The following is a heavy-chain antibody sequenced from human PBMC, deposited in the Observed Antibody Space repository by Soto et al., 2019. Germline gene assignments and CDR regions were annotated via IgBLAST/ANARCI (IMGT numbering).Heavy chain of an antibody. CDR1: GFTFNPYG. CDR3: AKDLYGSGWYNYFDP. Sequence: QAKLVESGGGVVQPGTSLSLSCAASGFTFNPYGIHWVRQAPGKGLEWVAMISYHGTAQYYADSVRGRFTISRDNSKSTVYLPMNSLRPEDTAVYHCAKDLYGSGWYNYFDPWGQGTLVTVSS. CDR2: ISYHGTAQ. D-gene: IGHD6-19*01. V-gene: IGHV3-30*18. J-gene: IGHJ5*02.